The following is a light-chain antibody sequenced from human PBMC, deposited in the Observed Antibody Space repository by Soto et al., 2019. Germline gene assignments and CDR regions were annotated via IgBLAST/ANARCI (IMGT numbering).Light chain of an antibody. CDR1: SSDVGVYSF. V-gene: IGLV2-11*01. Sequence: QSALTQPRSVSGSPGQSVTISCTGISSDVGVYSFVSWYQQQPGKAPKLMIYDVSQQPSGVPDRFSGSRSGNTASLTISGLQAVDEADYYCCSYAATSVIFGGGTKVTVL. CDR3: CSYAATSVI. CDR2: DVS. J-gene: IGLJ2*01.